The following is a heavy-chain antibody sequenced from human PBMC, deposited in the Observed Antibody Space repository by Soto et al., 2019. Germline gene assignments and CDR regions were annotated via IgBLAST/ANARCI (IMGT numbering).Heavy chain of an antibody. CDR2: ISGSGGST. V-gene: IGHV3-23*01. Sequence: GGLLSIWGAASGFTFTGEAIGWVGQSPGRGLEWVSAISGSGGSTYYADSVKGRFTISRDNSKNKLYLQMNSLRAEDTAVYYCAKDLTHTDERPGNNWPDSWGQGTLVAVSS. CDR1: GFTFTGEA. CDR3: AKDLTHTDERPGNNWPDS. D-gene: IGHD7-27*01. J-gene: IGHJ5*01.